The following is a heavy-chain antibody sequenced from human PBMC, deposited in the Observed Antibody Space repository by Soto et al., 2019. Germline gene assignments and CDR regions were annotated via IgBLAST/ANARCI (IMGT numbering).Heavy chain of an antibody. CDR1: GYTLTELS. V-gene: IGHV1-24*01. CDR2: FDPEDGET. Sequence: GASVKVSCKVSGYTLTELSMHWVRQAPGKGLEWMGGFDPEDGETIYAQKFQGRVTMTEDTSTDTAYMELSSLRSEDTAVYYCATQARGRSSPHGYYYGMDVWGQGTTVTVSS. D-gene: IGHD6-13*01. CDR3: ATQARGRSSPHGYYYGMDV. J-gene: IGHJ6*02.